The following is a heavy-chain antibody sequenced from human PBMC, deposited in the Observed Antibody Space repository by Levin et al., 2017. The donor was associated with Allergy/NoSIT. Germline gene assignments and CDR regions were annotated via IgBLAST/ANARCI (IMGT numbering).Heavy chain of an antibody. CDR3: AKDRWQRYCTNGVCFSYFDY. CDR2: ISYDGSNK. CDR1: GFTFSSYG. J-gene: IGHJ4*02. Sequence: GESLKISCAASGFTFSSYGMHWVRQAPGKGLEWVAVISYDGSNKYYADSVKGRFTISRDNSKNTLYLQMNSLRAEDTAVYYCAKDRWQRYCTNGVCFSYFDYWGQGTLVTVSS. D-gene: IGHD2-8*01. V-gene: IGHV3-30*18.